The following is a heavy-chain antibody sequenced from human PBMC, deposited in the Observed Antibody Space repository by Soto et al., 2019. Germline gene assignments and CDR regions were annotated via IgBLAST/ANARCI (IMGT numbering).Heavy chain of an antibody. CDR3: ARDMYSSDYFVKLFEP. D-gene: IGHD6-19*01. CDR1: GFSFSSYA. CDR2: ISKDGMNK. J-gene: IGHJ5*02. Sequence: QVRLVESGGGVVQPGRSLRLSCTASGFSFSSYAMYWFRQPPGKGLEWVAVISKDGMNKNYADSVKGRVTVSRDNAKYSLDLQLNSMRGEDTAMYYCARDMYSSDYFVKLFEPWGQGTLVTVSS. V-gene: IGHV3-30*04.